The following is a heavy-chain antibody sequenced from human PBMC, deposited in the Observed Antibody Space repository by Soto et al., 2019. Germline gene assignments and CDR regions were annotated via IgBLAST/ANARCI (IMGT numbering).Heavy chain of an antibody. CDR3: ARSEDPQWYRGSAFDI. Sequence: QVQLVQSGAEVKKPGSSVKVSCKASGGTFSSYAISWVRQAPGQGLEWMGGTSPIVGTANYAQKFQGRVTITADESTSTAYMELSSLRSEDTAVYYCARSEDPQWYRGSAFDIWGQGTMVTVSS. V-gene: IGHV1-69*01. J-gene: IGHJ3*02. CDR2: TSPIVGTA. D-gene: IGHD1-26*01. CDR1: GGTFSSYA.